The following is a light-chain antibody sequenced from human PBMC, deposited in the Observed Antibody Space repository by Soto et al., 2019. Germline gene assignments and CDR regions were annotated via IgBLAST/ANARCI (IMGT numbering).Light chain of an antibody. V-gene: IGKV3-20*01. CDR2: GAS. Sequence: ETVLTQSPGTLSLSPGERATLSCRASQTIRSNYLAWYRHTPGQAPRHLIYGASNRAPGIADRFSGSGSGTDFTLIISRLEPEDFALYYCQQYGSSPWTFGQGTKVEIK. J-gene: IGKJ1*01. CDR1: QTIRSNY. CDR3: QQYGSSPWT.